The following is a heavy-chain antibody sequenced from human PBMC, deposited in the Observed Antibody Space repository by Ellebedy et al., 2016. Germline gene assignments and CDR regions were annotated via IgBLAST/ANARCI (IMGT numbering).Heavy chain of an antibody. V-gene: IGHV3-49*03. CDR2: IRSKAYGGTT. CDR3: TRDVGRYCSSTSCSNWFDP. CDR1: GFTFGDYA. D-gene: IGHD2-2*01. J-gene: IGHJ5*02. Sequence: GGSLRLSCTASGFTFGDYAMSWFRQAPGKGLEWVGFIRSKAYGGTTEYAASVKGRFTISRDDSKSIAYLQMNSLKTEDTAVYYCTRDVGRYCSSTSCSNWFDPWGQGTLVTVSS.